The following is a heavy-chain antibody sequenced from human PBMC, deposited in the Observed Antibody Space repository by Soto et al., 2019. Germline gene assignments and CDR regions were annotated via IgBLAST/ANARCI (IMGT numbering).Heavy chain of an antibody. Sequence: SRTLSHTSAISGGTVSISRVTWDWIKQSPSGGLECLRKIHYTSTRNNSYSGSVKRRITIMPDTSKNHNCLQWESVTREYTAVHCGQRQWSNSGWIGYDIWGKGTMVPVSS. CDR1: GGTVSISRVT. D-gene: IGHD6-25*01. CDR2: IHYTSTRNN. V-gene: IGHV6-1*01. J-gene: IGHJ3*02. CDR3: QRQWSNSGWIGYDI.